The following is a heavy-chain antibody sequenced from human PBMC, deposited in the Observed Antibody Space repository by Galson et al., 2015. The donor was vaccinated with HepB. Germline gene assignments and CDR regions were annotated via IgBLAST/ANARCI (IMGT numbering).Heavy chain of an antibody. J-gene: IGHJ6*02. Sequence: SGYTFTSYDINWVRQATGQGLEWMGWMNPNSGNTGYAQKFQGRVTMTRNTSISTAYMELSSLRSEDTAVYYCARFPLSPSYYYGMDVWGQGTTVTVSS. CDR3: ARFPLSPSYYYGMDV. CDR2: MNPNSGNT. V-gene: IGHV1-8*01. CDR1: GYTFTSYD.